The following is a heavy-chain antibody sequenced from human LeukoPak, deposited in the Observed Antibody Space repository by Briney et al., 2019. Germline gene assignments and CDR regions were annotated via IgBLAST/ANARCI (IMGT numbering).Heavy chain of an antibody. D-gene: IGHD4-17*01. CDR1: GGSISSYY. J-gene: IGHJ3*02. V-gene: IGHV4-4*07. CDR3: AREGGMLTTVTTLAQYAFDI. Sequence: SETLSLTCTVSGGSISSYYWSWIRQPAGKGLEWIGRIYTSGSTNYNPSLKSRVTMSVDTSKNQFSLKLSSVTAADTAVYYCAREGGMLTTVTTLAQYAFDIWGQGTMVTVSS. CDR2: IYTSGST.